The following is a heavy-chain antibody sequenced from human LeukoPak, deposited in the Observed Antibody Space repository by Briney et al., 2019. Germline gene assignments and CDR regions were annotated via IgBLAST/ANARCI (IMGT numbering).Heavy chain of an antibody. V-gene: IGHV1-69*04. CDR2: IIPILGIA. J-gene: IGHJ6*02. Sequence: ASVKVSCKASGGTFSSYAISWVRQAPGQGLEWMGRIIPILGIANYAQKFQGRVTITADKSTSTAYMELSSLRSEDTAVYYCVRALGYYGMDVWGQGTTVTVSS. CDR3: VRALGYYGMDV. CDR1: GGTFSSYA.